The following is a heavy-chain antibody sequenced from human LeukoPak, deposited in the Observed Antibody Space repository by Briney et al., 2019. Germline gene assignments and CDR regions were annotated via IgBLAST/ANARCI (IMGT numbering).Heavy chain of an antibody. D-gene: IGHD1-26*01. CDR3: AREATTNYYYYMDV. CDR1: GFTFSSYS. J-gene: IGHJ6*03. V-gene: IGHV3-21*01. CDR2: ISSSSSYI. Sequence: MAGGSLRLSCAASGFTFSSYSMNWVRQAPGKGLEWVSPISSSSSYIYYADSVKGRFTISRDNAKNSLYLQMNSLRAEDTAVYYCAREATTNYYYYMDVWGKGTTVTVSS.